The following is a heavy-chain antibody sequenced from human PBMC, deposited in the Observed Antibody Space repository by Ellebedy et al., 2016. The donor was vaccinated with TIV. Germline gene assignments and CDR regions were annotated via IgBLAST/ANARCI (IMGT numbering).Heavy chain of an antibody. CDR2: IFYSGNT. V-gene: IGHV4-39*01. D-gene: IGHD6-19*01. CDR1: GGSISSSSYY. Sequence: MPSETLSLTCAVSGGSISSSSYYWGWIRQPPGKGLEWIGCIFYSGNTYYNPSLKSRLTISVDTSKNQFSLKLTSVTAADTSVYYCARRSSYWSALDFWGQGTLATVSS. CDR3: ARRSSYWSALDF. J-gene: IGHJ4*02.